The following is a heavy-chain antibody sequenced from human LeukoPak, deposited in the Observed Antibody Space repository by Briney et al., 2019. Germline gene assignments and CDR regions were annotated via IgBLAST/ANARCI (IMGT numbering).Heavy chain of an antibody. V-gene: IGHV3-9*01. D-gene: IGHD2-15*01. CDR3: TKAHRGGGPILCFDS. J-gene: IGHJ4*02. Sequence: PGRSLRLSCAASGFNFENYAMHWVRQAPGKGLEWVSGISWNRGNIDYADSVKGRFTISRDNAKNSLYLQMDSLRAEDTAFYYCTKAHRGGGPILCFDSWGQGTLVTVSS. CDR2: ISWNRGNI. CDR1: GFNFENYA.